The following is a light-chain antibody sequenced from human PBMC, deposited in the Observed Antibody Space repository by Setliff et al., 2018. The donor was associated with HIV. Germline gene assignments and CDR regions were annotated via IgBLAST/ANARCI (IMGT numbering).Light chain of an antibody. J-gene: IGLJ3*02. Sequence: QAVVTQEPSLTVSPGGTVTLTCASSTGAVTSGYSPNWFQQKPGQAPRALIYGTSNKHSWTPARFSGSLLGGKAALTLSGVQPEDEAEYYCLLYCGGTQVFGGGTKVTVL. CDR2: GTS. CDR3: LLYCGGTQV. V-gene: IGLV7-43*01. CDR1: TGAVTSGYS.